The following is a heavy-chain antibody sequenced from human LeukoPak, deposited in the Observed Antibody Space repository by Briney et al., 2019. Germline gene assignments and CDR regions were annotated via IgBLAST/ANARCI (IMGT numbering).Heavy chain of an antibody. V-gene: IGHV1-8*01. CDR2: MNPNSGNT. D-gene: IGHD3-9*01. J-gene: IGHJ1*01. CDR1: GYTFTSYD. CDR3: ARGPTNFDWLLSPKPGDFQH. Sequence: GASVKVSCKASGYTFTSYDINWVRQATGQGLEWMGWMNPNSGNTGYAQKFQGRVTMTRNTSISTAYMELSSLRSEDTAVYYCARGPTNFDWLLSPKPGDFQHWGQGTLVTVSS.